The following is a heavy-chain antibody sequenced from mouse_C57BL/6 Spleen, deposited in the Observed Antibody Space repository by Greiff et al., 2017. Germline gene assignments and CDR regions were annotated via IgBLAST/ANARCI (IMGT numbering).Heavy chain of an antibody. Sequence: QVQLQQPGAELVRPGSSVKLSCKASGYTFTSYWMDWVKQRPGQGLEWIGNIYPSDSETHYNQKFKDKATLTVDKSSSTAYMQLSSLTSEDSAVYYCARKGAGSYFDYWGQGTTLTVSS. D-gene: IGHD3-3*01. CDR1: GYTFTSYW. CDR2: IYPSDSET. J-gene: IGHJ2*01. V-gene: IGHV1-61*01. CDR3: ARKGAGSYFDY.